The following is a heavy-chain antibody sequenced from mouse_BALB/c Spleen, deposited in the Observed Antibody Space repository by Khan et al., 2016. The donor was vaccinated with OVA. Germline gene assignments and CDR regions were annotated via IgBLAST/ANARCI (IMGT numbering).Heavy chain of an antibody. CDR1: GFTFSTFG. CDR3: TRSFYYGYYFDY. D-gene: IGHD1-1*01. J-gene: IGHJ2*01. V-gene: IGHV5-17*02. Sequence: QLVQSGGGLVQPGGSRKLSCAASGFTFSTFGMHWVRQAPEKGLEWVAYISSDSSTIYYADTVKGRFTISRDNPKNTLFLQRTSLRSDDTAMFYCTRSFYYGYYFDYWGQGTTLTVSS. CDR2: ISSDSSTI.